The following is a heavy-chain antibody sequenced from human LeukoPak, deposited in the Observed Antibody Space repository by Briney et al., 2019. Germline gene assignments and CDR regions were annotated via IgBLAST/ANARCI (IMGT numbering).Heavy chain of an antibody. Sequence: GGSLRLSCADSGFTFSRYGMVCVRQAPGKGLEYGSGITSNGGTTYYGNSVKCRFTISRDNSKDTLYLQMGSLRTEDMAVYYCARGIRWASDYWGQGTLVTVAS. CDR2: ITSNGGTT. CDR1: GFTFSRYG. J-gene: IGHJ4*02. CDR3: ARGIRWASDY. D-gene: IGHD4-23*01. V-gene: IGHV3-64*01.